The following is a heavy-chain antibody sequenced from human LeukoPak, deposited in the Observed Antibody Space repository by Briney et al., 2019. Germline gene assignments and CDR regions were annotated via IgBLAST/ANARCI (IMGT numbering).Heavy chain of an antibody. V-gene: IGHV1-69*05. D-gene: IGHD6-19*01. CDR2: IIPIFGTA. CDR1: GGTFSSYA. J-gene: IGHJ3*02. CDR3: ARELGSGWWTHAFDI. Sequence: SVKVSCKASGGTFSSYAISWVRQAPGQGLEWMGGIIPIFGTANYAQKFQGRVTITTDESTCTAYMELSSLRSEDTAVYYCARELGSGWWTHAFDIWGQGTMVTVSS.